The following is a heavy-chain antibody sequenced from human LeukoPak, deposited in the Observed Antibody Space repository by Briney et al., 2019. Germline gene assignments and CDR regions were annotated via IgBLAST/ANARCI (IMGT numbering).Heavy chain of an antibody. CDR2: IYPGDSDT. Sequence: GASLKISCQGSGSRFSTYWIGWGRQLPGKGLEWMGIIYPGDSDTRYSPSFQGQVIISADKSISTAYLQWGSLKASDTAMYYCARVAATHDFDYWGQGTLVTVSS. J-gene: IGHJ4*02. D-gene: IGHD6-25*01. CDR3: ARVAATHDFDY. CDR1: GSRFSTYW. V-gene: IGHV5-51*01.